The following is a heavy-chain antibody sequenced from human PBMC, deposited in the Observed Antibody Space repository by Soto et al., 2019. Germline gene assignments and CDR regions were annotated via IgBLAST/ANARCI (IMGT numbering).Heavy chain of an antibody. Sequence: AAVKFSCKASGYTFTSYGISWVRQAPGQGLEWMGWISAYNGNTNYAQKLQGRVTMTTDTSTSTAYMELRSLRSDDTAVYYCAKFRSYDRGYYYGMDVWGQGTTVTVSS. D-gene: IGHD3-16*01. CDR2: ISAYNGNT. V-gene: IGHV1-18*04. J-gene: IGHJ6*02. CDR3: AKFRSYDRGYYYGMDV. CDR1: GYTFTSYG.